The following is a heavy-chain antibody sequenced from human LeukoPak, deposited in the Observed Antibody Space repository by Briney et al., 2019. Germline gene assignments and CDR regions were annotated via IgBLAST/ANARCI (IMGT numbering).Heavy chain of an antibody. CDR2: INHSGST. Sequence: SETLSLTCAVYGGSFSGYYWSWIRQPPGKGLEWIGEINHSGSTNYNPSLKSRVTISVDTSNNQFSLKLSSVTAADTAVYYCARVGLLWFGELLENDAFDIWGQGTMVTVSS. CDR3: ARVGLLWFGELLENDAFDI. J-gene: IGHJ3*02. D-gene: IGHD3-10*01. CDR1: GGSFSGYY. V-gene: IGHV4-34*01.